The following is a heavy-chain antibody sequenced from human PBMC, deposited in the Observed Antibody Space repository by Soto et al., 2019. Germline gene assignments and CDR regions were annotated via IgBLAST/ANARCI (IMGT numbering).Heavy chain of an antibody. D-gene: IGHD5-12*01. J-gene: IGHJ4*02. V-gene: IGHV4-4*07. CDR1: GDSISNYY. Sequence: QVRLQESGPGLVKPSETLSLTCTVSGDSISNYYWSWIRQPAGKGLEWIGRIYTNGIPDYNPSLNSRVTLSTDTSKNQFSLKVTSVTAADTAVYYCARERREEIHSGYDIDYWGQGALVTVAS. CDR3: ARERREEIHSGYDIDY. CDR2: IYTNGIP.